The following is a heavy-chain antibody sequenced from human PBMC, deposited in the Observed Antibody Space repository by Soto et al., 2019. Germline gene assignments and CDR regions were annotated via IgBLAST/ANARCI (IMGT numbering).Heavy chain of an antibody. D-gene: IGHD2-21*01. Sequence: ASVKVSCKASGYTFTSYDINWVRQATGQGLEWMGWMNPNSGNTGYAQKFQGRVTMTRNTSISTAYMELSSLRSEDTAVYYAYIAFPPPEYYYYGMDVWGQGTTVTVSS. V-gene: IGHV1-8*01. J-gene: IGHJ6*02. CDR2: MNPNSGNT. CDR1: GYTFTSYD. CDR3: YIAFPPPEYYYYGMDV.